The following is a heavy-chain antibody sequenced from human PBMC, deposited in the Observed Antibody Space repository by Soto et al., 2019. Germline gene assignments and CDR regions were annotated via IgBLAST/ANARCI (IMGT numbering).Heavy chain of an antibody. CDR2: IYHSGST. J-gene: IGHJ6*02. V-gene: IGHV4-38-2*01. CDR3: ARTGKGELLSFYFYGMDF. CDR1: GYN. Sequence: GYNRVWLRQLPEKGLEWIGSIYHSGSTYYNPSLKSRVTISVDTSKNQFSLKLSSVTAADTAVYYCARTGKGELLSFYFYGMDFWGQWTTVT. D-gene: IGHD1-26*01.